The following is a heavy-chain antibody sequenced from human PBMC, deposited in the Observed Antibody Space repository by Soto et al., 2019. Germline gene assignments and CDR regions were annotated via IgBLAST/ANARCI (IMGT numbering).Heavy chain of an antibody. J-gene: IGHJ3*02. D-gene: IGHD3-22*01. CDR2: IKQDGSEK. Sequence: GVSLRLSCAASGFSFSSYWMSWVHQAPGKGLEWVANIKQDGSEKYYVDSVKGRFTICRDNAKNSLYLQMNSLRAEDTAGYYCASDITMIVAADRAFDIWGKETMLTISS. CDR1: GFSFSSYW. V-gene: IGHV3-7*01. CDR3: ASDITMIVAADRAFDI.